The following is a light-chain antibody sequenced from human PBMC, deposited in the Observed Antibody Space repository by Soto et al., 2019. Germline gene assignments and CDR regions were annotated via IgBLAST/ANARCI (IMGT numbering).Light chain of an antibody. J-gene: IGKJ1*01. Sequence: EIVLTQTPGTLSLSPGERATLSCRASQSFSDTLAWYQQKPGQAPRLLIYSASRGATGFPARFSGSGSGTDFTLTINRLEPEDFAVYYCQQYDSSPRTFGQGTKVDIK. CDR1: QSFSDT. CDR3: QQYDSSPRT. V-gene: IGKV3-20*01. CDR2: SAS.